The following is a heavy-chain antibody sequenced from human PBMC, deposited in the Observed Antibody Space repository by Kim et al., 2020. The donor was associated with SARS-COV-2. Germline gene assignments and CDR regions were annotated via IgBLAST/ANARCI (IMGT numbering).Heavy chain of an antibody. V-gene: IGHV4-59*01. CDR3: ASSITVVRGVSWFYP. Sequence: SETLSLTCTVSGGSISRYYWSWIRQPPGKGLEWIGYIFYGGSINYNPSLKSRVTISIDTSKNQISLKLSSVTAADTAVYYCASSITVVRGVSWFYPWGQG. D-gene: IGHD3-10*01. CDR1: GGSISRYY. J-gene: IGHJ5*02. CDR2: IFYGGSI.